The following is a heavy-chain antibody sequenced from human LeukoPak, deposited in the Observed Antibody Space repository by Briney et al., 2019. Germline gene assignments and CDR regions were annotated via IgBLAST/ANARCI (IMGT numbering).Heavy chain of an antibody. CDR1: GFTFNNCG. D-gene: IGHD3-10*01. CDR2: IRFDGSYK. V-gene: IGHV3-30*02. CDR3: AKDRTFEEYSFDF. J-gene: IGHJ4*02. Sequence: GGSLRLSCATSGFTFNNCGMHWVRQAPGKGLEWVTFIRFDGSYKLYTDSVKGRFTISRDNSKSTLYLQMTSLRPEDTALYYCAKDRTFEEYSFDFWGQGTLVTVSS.